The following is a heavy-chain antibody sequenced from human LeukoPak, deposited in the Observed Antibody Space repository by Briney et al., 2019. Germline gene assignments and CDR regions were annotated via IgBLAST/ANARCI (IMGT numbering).Heavy chain of an antibody. CDR1: GYSFTSYW. Sequence: GESLKISCKGSGYSFTSYWIGWVRQMPGKGLEWVGIIYPGDSDTRYSPSFQGQVTISADKSISTVYLQWSSLKASDTAMYYCARPSSGWYGPYAFDIWGQGTMVTVSS. V-gene: IGHV5-51*01. CDR2: IYPGDSDT. D-gene: IGHD6-19*01. J-gene: IGHJ3*02. CDR3: ARPSSGWYGPYAFDI.